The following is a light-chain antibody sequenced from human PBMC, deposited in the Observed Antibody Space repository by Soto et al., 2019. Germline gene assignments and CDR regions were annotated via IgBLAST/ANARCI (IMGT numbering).Light chain of an antibody. J-gene: IGLJ2*01. Sequence: QSALTQPASVSGSPGQSITISCTGSSSDIGDYNYVSWYKQHPGKAPKLMIYDVSIRPSGVSNRFSGSKSGNTASLTISGLQAEDEADYYCSSYTSNNFVIFGGGTKLTVL. CDR1: SSDIGDYNY. CDR3: SSYTSNNFVI. V-gene: IGLV2-14*03. CDR2: DVS.